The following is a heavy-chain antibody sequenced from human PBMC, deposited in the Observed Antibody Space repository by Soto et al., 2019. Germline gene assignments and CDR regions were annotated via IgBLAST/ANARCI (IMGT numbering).Heavy chain of an antibody. CDR3: ARDHRSGWFESDYYYGMDV. J-gene: IGHJ6*02. Sequence: SQTLSLTCAISGDSVSSNSAAWNWIRQSPSRGLEWLGRTYYRSKWYNDYAVSVKSRITINPDTSKNQFSLQLNSVTPEDTAVYYCARDHRSGWFESDYYYGMDVWGQGTTVTVPS. CDR1: GDSVSSNSAA. D-gene: IGHD6-19*01. V-gene: IGHV6-1*01. CDR2: TYYRSKWYN.